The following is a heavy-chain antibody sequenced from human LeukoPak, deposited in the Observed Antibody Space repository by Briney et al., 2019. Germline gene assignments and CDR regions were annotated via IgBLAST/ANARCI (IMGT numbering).Heavy chain of an antibody. D-gene: IGHD3-22*01. J-gene: IGHJ4*02. CDR2: IGGSSGST. CDR3: AKSEGNYYDSSGYHS. Sequence: PGGSLRLSCAASGFTFSSYAMRWVRQAPGKGLEWVSSIGGSSGSTYYADSVKGRFTISRDNSKNTLYLQMNSLRAEDTAVYYCAKSEGNYYDSSGYHSWGQGTLVTVSS. CDR1: GFTFSSYA. V-gene: IGHV3-23*01.